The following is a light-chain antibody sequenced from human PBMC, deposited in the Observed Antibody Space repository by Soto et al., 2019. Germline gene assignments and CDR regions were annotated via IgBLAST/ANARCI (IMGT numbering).Light chain of an antibody. CDR1: QAISTY. Sequence: DIQMTQSPSSVSASVGDIVTITCRASQAISTYLAWYQQRPGKAPNLLIYAASTLQSGVPSRFSGSVSGTDFSLTIGGLQPAESATYYCQQTNSFPLPFGGGTKVEIK. CDR3: QQTNSFPLP. J-gene: IGKJ4*01. CDR2: AAS. V-gene: IGKV1-12*01.